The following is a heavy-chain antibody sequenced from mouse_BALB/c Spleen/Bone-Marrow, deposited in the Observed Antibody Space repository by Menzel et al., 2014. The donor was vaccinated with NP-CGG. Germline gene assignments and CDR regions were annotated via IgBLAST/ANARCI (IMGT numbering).Heavy chain of an antibody. J-gene: IGHJ1*01. D-gene: IGHD2-1*01. Sequence: DVQLVESGGGLVQPGGSRKLSCAASGFTFSSFGMHWVRQAPEKGLEWVAYISSGSSTIYYADTVKGRFTISRDNPKNTLFLQMTSLRSEDTAVYYCAREGDYGNYWYFDVWGAGTTVTVSS. CDR1: GFTFSSFG. V-gene: IGHV5-17*02. CDR3: AREGDYGNYWYFDV. CDR2: ISSGSSTI.